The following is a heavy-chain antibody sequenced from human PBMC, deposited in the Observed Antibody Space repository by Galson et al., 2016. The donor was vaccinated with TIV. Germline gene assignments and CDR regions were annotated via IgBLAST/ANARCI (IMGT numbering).Heavy chain of an antibody. Sequence: SLRLSCAASGFIFSNYEMNWVRQAPGKGLEWISYITSGWGPTYYAESVKGRFTISRDNAENSLHLHMNSLRAEDTAIYFCARTGNYYHYAMDVWGQGTTVTVSS. CDR3: ARTGNYYHYAMDV. D-gene: IGHD7-27*01. CDR2: ITSGWGPT. V-gene: IGHV3-48*03. J-gene: IGHJ6*02. CDR1: GFIFSNYE.